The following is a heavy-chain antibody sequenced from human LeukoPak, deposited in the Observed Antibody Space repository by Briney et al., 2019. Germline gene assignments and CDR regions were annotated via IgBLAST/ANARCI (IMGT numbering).Heavy chain of an antibody. J-gene: IGHJ6*02. V-gene: IGHV3-30-3*01. CDR1: GFTFSSYA. Sequence: GGSLRLSCAASGFTFSSYAMHWVRQAPGKGLEWVAVISYDGSNKYYADSVKGRFTISRDNSKNTLYLQMNSLRAEDTAVYYCARDMATPPHYYYYGMDVWGQGTTVTVSS. CDR3: ARDMATPPHYYYYGMDV. CDR2: ISYDGSNK. D-gene: IGHD5-24*01.